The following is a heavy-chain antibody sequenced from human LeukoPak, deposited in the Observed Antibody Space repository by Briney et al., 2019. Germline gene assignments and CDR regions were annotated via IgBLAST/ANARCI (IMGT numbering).Heavy chain of an antibody. CDR1: GYSISSGYY. Sequence: SETLSLTCTVSGYSISSGYYWGWIRQPPGKGLEWIGSIYHSGSTYYNPSLKSRVTISVDTSKNQFSLKLSSVTAADTAVYYCARDGMKYSSSWPFDYWGQGTLVTVSS. CDR3: ARDGMKYSSSWPFDY. D-gene: IGHD6-13*01. J-gene: IGHJ4*02. CDR2: IYHSGST. V-gene: IGHV4-38-2*02.